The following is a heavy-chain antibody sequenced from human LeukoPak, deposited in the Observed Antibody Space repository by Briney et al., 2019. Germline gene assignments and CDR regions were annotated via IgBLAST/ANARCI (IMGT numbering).Heavy chain of an antibody. V-gene: IGHV1-8*01. Sequence: ASVKVSCQASGYTFTNHDINWVRQASGQGLEWMGWMNSKSGNTGYLQKFQGRVTMTRDTSMSTAFMELSSLTSEDTAVYYCATDILTGRYAFDIWGQGTMVTVSS. CDR2: MNSKSGNT. CDR3: ATDILTGRYAFDI. J-gene: IGHJ3*02. CDR1: GYTFTNHD. D-gene: IGHD3-9*01.